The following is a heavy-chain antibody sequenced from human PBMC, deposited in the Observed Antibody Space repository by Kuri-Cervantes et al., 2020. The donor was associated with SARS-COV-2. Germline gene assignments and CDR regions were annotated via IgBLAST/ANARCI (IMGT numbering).Heavy chain of an antibody. D-gene: IGHD2-15*01. CDR1: GYTFINYY. CDR3: TRAGDIVVVPYYGMDV. V-gene: IGHV1-46*03. Sequence: ASVKVSCKVSGYTFINYYMHWVRQAPGQGLEWMGMINPAGGDTNYALKFQGRVTMTRDTSTRTVYMELTSLRSEDTAIYYCTRAGDIVVVPYYGMDVWGQGTTVTVSS. CDR2: INPAGGDT. J-gene: IGHJ6*02.